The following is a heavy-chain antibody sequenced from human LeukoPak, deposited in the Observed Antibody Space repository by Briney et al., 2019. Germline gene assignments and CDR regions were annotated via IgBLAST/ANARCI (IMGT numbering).Heavy chain of an antibody. V-gene: IGHV1-2*06. Sequence: SVKVSCKASGYTFTGYYMHWVRQAPGQGLEWMGRINPNSGGTNYAQKFQGRVTMTRDTSISTAYMELSRLRSDDTAVYYCARGVAAAGFNFDYWGQGTLVTVSS. CDR1: GYTFTGYY. CDR3: ARGVAAAGFNFDY. J-gene: IGHJ4*02. D-gene: IGHD6-13*01. CDR2: INPNSGGT.